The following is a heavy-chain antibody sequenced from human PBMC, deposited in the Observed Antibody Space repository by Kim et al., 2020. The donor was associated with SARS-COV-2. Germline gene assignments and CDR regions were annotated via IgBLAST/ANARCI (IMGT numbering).Heavy chain of an antibody. CDR1: GFTFSSYG. V-gene: IGHV3-33*01. CDR3: ARDRLVGATSYGMDV. D-gene: IGHD1-26*01. Sequence: GGSLRLSCAASGFTFSSYGMHWVRQAPGKGLEWVAVIWYDGSNKNYADAVKGRFTISRDNSKNTLYLQMNSLRGEDTAVYYCARDRLVGATSYGMDVWGQGTTVTVSS. CDR2: IWYDGSNK. J-gene: IGHJ6*02.